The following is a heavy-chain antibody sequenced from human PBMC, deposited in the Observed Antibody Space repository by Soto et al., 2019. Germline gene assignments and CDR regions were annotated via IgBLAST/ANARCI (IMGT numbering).Heavy chain of an antibody. CDR3: ARESRSWYGSIWDY. J-gene: IGHJ4*02. D-gene: IGHD6-13*01. Sequence: SSETLSLTCTVSGGSISSYYWSWIRQPPGKGLEWIGYIYFSGGTNYNPSLKSRVTISVDTSKNQFSLKLSSVTAADTAVYYCARESRSWYGSIWDYWGQGTLVTV. V-gene: IGHV4-59*12. CDR2: IYFSGGT. CDR1: GGSISSYY.